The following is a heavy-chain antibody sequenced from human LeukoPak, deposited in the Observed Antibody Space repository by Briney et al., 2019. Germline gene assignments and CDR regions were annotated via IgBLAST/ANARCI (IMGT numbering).Heavy chain of an antibody. J-gene: IGHJ3*02. Sequence: GGPLRLSCAASGFIFSYYSMNWVRQAPGKGLEWVSSISSSSNYINYADSVEGRFTISRDNAKKSLYLQMNSLRVEDTAVYYCARDVGGYGDYGYDAFDIWGQGTMVTVSS. CDR1: GFIFSYYS. D-gene: IGHD4-17*01. CDR2: ISSSSNYI. CDR3: ARDVGGYGDYGYDAFDI. V-gene: IGHV3-21*01.